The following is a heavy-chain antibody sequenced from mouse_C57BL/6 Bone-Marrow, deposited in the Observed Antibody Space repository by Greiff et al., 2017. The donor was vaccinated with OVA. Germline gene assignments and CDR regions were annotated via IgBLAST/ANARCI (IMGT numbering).Heavy chain of an antibody. V-gene: IGHV1-69*01. CDR1: GYTFTSYW. D-gene: IGHD3-2*02. J-gene: IGHJ3*01. CDR3: ARGETAQATRAWFAY. CDR2: IDPSDSYT. Sequence: QVQLQQSGAELVMPGASVKLSCKASGYTFTSYWMHWVKQRPGQGLEWIGEIDPSDSYTNYNQKFKGKSTLTVDKSSSTAYMQLSSLTSEDSAVYYCARGETAQATRAWFAYWGQGTLVTVSA.